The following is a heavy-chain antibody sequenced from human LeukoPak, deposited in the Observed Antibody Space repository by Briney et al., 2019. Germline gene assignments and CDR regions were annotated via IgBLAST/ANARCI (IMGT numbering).Heavy chain of an antibody. CDR2: IYYSGST. CDR1: GGSISGSGSSYY. J-gene: IGHJ3*02. Sequence: SSETLSLTCTVSGGSISGSGSSYYWVWIRRPPGKGLEWIGSIYYSGSTYYNPSLKSRVTISVDTSKNQFSLKLSSVTAADTAVYFCARTPRYSGNYYNAFDIWGQGTTVTVSP. V-gene: IGHV4-39*01. D-gene: IGHD1-26*01. CDR3: ARTPRYSGNYYNAFDI.